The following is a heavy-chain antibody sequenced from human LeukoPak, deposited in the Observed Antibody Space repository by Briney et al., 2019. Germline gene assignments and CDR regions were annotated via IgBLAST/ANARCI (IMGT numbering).Heavy chain of an antibody. CDR3: AREPCGGVIANDY. D-gene: IGHD3-16*02. J-gene: IGHJ4*02. CDR2: ISANNGNT. CDR1: VYTFTSSD. Sequence: ASVKVSCKASVYTFTSSDINWVRQANGQGLEWMGWISANNGNTNNAQKLQGRFTMNTDTSTSTAYMELRSLRSDDTAVYYCAREPCGGVIANDYWGKGTLVTVAS. V-gene: IGHV1-18*01.